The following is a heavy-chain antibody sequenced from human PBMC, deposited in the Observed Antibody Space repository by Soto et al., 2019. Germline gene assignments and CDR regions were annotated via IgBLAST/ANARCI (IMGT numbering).Heavy chain of an antibody. CDR1: GGSISSGGYY. CDR2: IYYSGST. D-gene: IGHD5-12*01. CDR3: ARVPQRRDGYNYDDY. Sequence: TSETLSLTCTVSGGSISSGGYYWSWIRQHPGKGLEWIGYIYYSGSTYYNPSLKSRVTISVDTSKNQFSLKLSSVTAADTAVYYCARVPQRRDGYNYDDYWGQGTLVTVSS. J-gene: IGHJ4*02. V-gene: IGHV4-31*03.